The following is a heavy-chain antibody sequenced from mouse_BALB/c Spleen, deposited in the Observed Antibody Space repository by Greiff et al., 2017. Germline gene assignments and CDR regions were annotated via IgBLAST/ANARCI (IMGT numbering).Heavy chain of an antibody. CDR3: ARWMVRGYFDY. CDR1: GYTFTDYA. Sequence: VKLQESGAELVRPGVSVKISCKGSGYTFTDYAMHWVKQSHAKSLEWIGVISTYYGDASYNQKFKGKATMTVDKSSSTAYMELARLTSEDSAIYYCARWMVRGYFDYWGQGTTLTVSS. V-gene: IGHV1S137*01. D-gene: IGHD2-1*01. CDR2: ISTYYGDA. J-gene: IGHJ2*01.